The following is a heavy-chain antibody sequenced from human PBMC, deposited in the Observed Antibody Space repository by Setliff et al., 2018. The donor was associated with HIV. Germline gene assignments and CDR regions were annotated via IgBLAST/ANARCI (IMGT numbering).Heavy chain of an antibody. V-gene: IGHV4-34*01. J-gene: IGHJ6*03. CDR3: ARGLPGTYRYSYYSYYMDV. CDR2: INHSGST. D-gene: IGHD3-16*02. Sequence: SETLSLTCAVYGGSFSGYYWSWIRQPPGKGLEWIGEINHSGSTNYNPSLKSRVTISIDTSKNQFSLTVSSVTAADTALYHCARGLPGTYRYSYYSYYMDVWDKGTTVTVSS. CDR1: GGSFSGYY.